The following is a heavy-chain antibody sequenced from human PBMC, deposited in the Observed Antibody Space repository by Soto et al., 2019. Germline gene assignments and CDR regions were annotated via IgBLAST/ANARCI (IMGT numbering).Heavy chain of an antibody. D-gene: IGHD3-22*01. CDR3: ARDPAYYYDSSGYDY. CDR1: GFTFSSYS. CDR2: ISSSSSYI. J-gene: IGHJ4*02. Sequence: GGSLRLSCAASGFTFSSYSMNWVRQAPGKGLEWVSSISSSSSYIYYADSVKGRFTISRDNAKNSLYLQMNSLRAEDTAVYYCARDPAYYYDSSGYDYWGQGTLVTVSS. V-gene: IGHV3-21*01.